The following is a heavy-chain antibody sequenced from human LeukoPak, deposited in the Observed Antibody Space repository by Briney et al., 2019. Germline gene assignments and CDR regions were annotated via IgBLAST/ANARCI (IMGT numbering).Heavy chain of an antibody. J-gene: IGHJ6*03. CDR3: ARRFDYYGSGSYYIDYYYYMDV. CDR1: GYTFTGYY. Sequence: ASVKVSCKASGYTFTGYYMHWVRQAPGQGLEWMGWISAYNGNTNYAQKLQGRVTMTTDTSTSTAYMELRSLRSDDTAVYYCARRFDYYGSGSYYIDYYYYMDVWGKGTTVTVSS. D-gene: IGHD3-10*01. V-gene: IGHV1-18*04. CDR2: ISAYNGNT.